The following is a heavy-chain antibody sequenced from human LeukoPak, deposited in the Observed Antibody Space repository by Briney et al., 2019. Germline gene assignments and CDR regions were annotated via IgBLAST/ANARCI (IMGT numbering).Heavy chain of an antibody. D-gene: IGHD3-22*01. CDR1: GGSIRSSYYY. J-gene: IGHJ4*02. Sequence: SETLSLTCTVSGGSIRSSYYYWGWIRQPPGKGLEWIGSIYYSGSTYYNPSLKSRVTLSVDTSKNQFSLRLSSVTAADTAVYYCARRETGRSSGLDYWGQGTLVTVSS. V-gene: IGHV4-39*01. CDR3: ARRETGRSSGLDY. CDR2: IYYSGST.